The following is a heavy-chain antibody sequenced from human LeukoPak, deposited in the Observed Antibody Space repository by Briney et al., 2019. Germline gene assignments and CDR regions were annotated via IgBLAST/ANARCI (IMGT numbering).Heavy chain of an antibody. CDR2: IYNGGST. D-gene: IGHD3-22*01. J-gene: IGHJ4*02. CDR1: GFTVSSNY. Sequence: GGSLRLSCAASGFTVSSNYMSWVRQAPGRGLEWVSVIYNGGSTYYADSVKGRFTISRDSSKNTLFLQMNSLRAEDTAVYYCARGLGDTGGYYFGYFDCWGQGTLVTVSS. CDR3: ARGLGDTGGYYFGYFDC. V-gene: IGHV3-66*01.